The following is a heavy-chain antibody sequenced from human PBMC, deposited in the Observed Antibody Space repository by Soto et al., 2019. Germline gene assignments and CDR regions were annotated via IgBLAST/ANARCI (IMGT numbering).Heavy chain of an antibody. CDR3: ARLRFLEWLLYNYFDY. CDR1: GGSFSGYY. Sequence: QVQLQQWGAGLLKPSETLSLTCAVYGGSFSGYYWSWIRQPPGKGLEWIGEINHSGSTNYNPSLKCRVTISVDTSKNQFSLKLSSVTAADTAVYYCARLRFLEWLLYNYFDYWGQGTLVTVSS. V-gene: IGHV4-34*01. D-gene: IGHD3-3*01. J-gene: IGHJ4*02. CDR2: INHSGST.